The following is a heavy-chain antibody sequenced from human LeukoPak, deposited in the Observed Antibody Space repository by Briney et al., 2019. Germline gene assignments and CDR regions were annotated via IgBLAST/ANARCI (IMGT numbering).Heavy chain of an antibody. CDR2: ISGSGGST. V-gene: IGHV3-23*01. J-gene: IGHJ4*02. CDR3: AREGLDYYDSSGYYSGY. CDR1: GFTFSSYA. Sequence: GGSLRLSCAASGFTFSSYAMSWVRQAPGKGLEWVSAISGSGGSTYYADSVKGRFTISRDNSKNTLCLQMNSLRAEDTAVYYCAREGLDYYDSSGYYSGYWGQGTLVTVSS. D-gene: IGHD3-22*01.